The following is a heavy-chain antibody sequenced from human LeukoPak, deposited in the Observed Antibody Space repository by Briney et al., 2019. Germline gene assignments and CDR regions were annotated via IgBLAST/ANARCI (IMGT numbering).Heavy chain of an antibody. CDR3: ARETLGCGGDCLDF. CDR2: ISGTRAAT. V-gene: IGHV3-21*04. CDR1: GFSFSRTD. Sequence: GESLKISCAASGFSFSRTDMFWVRQAPGKGLEYVSSISGTRAATYYADPVKGRFTTSRDNAKNSLFLQMSSLRAEDTAVYYCARETLGCGGDCLDFWGQGTRVTVSS. J-gene: IGHJ4*02. D-gene: IGHD2-21*01.